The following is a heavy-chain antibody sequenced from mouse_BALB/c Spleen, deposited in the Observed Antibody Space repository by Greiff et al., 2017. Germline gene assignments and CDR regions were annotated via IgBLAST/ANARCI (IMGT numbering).Heavy chain of an antibody. D-gene: IGHD1-2*01. CDR1: GYTFTSYW. CDR2: INPSNGRT. Sequence: QVQLQQPGAELVKPGASVKLSCKASGYTFTSYWMHWVKQRPGQGLEWIGEINPSNGRTNYNEKFKSKATLTVDKSSSTAYMHLSSLTSEDSAVYYCASSHYYGFAYWGQGTLVTVSA. CDR3: ASSHYYGFAY. J-gene: IGHJ3*01. V-gene: IGHV1S81*02.